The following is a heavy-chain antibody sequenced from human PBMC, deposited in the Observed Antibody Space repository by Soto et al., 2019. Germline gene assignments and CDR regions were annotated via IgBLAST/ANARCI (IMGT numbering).Heavy chain of an antibody. J-gene: IGHJ5*02. CDR3: TKEVGSAGGWFDP. CDR2: ISWNSDKI. V-gene: IGHV3-9*01. D-gene: IGHD3-10*01. CDR1: GFTFDDYA. Sequence: EVQLVESGGGLVQPGMSLRLSCAASGFTFDDYAMHWVRQAPGKGLERVSGISWNSDKIDYADSVRGRFTISRDNAKNSLYLQMNSLRAEDTALYYCTKEVGSAGGWFDPWGQGTLVTVSS.